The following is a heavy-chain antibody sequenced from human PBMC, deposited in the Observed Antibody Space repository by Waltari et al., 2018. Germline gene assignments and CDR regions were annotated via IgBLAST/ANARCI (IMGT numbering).Heavy chain of an antibody. V-gene: IGHV4-34*01. CDR1: GGSFSGYY. J-gene: IGHJ3*02. Sequence: QVQLQQWGAGLLKPSETLSLTCAVYGGSFSGYYWSWIRQPPGKGLEWIGEINHSGRTNYNPSLKSGVTISVDTSKNQFSLKLSSVTAADTAVYYCARYPGRRAFDIWGQGTMVTVSS. CDR3: ARYPGRRAFDI. CDR2: INHSGRT.